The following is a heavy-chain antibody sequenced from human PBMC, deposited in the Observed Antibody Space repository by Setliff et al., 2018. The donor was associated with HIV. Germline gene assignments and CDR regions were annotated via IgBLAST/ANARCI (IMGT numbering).Heavy chain of an antibody. D-gene: IGHD3-16*01. CDR1: GGSIRSSNYY. CDR2: IYYTGST. V-gene: IGHV4-39*01. J-gene: IGHJ4*02. Sequence: SETLSLTCTVSGGSIRSSNYYWGWLRQPPGKGLEWIGHIYYTGSTYYNPSPKSRVIISVDTSKNQFSLQLCSVTTTDTAVYYCAGHRGSSWGGPGEFDYWGQGTLVTVSS. CDR3: AGHRGSSWGGPGEFDY.